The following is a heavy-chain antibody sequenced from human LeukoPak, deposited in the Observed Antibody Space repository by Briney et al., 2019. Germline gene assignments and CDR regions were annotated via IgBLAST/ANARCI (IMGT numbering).Heavy chain of an antibody. Sequence: GGSLRLSCEASGFTFSDYYMSWIRQAPGKGLEWISYISSSSSYTNYADSVKGRFTISRDNAKNSLYLQMNSLRAEDTAVYYCASGDFWSGYYSAGYGYWGQGTLVTVSS. J-gene: IGHJ4*02. V-gene: IGHV3-11*06. CDR3: ASGDFWSGYYSAGYGY. CDR2: ISSSSSYT. CDR1: GFTFSDYY. D-gene: IGHD3-3*01.